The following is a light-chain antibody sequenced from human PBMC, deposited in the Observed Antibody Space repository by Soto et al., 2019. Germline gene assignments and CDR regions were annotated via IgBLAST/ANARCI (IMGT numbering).Light chain of an antibody. CDR2: GTS. CDR3: QQYSNWPPEGT. J-gene: IGKJ2*01. CDR1: QSVSSN. Sequence: EVVMTQSPATLSVSPGERATLSCRASQSVSSNLAWYQHKPGQAPRLLIYGTSNRAAGVPARFSGSGSGTEFTLTISSLQSEDFAVYYCQQYSNWPPEGTFGQGTKLEIK. V-gene: IGKV3-15*01.